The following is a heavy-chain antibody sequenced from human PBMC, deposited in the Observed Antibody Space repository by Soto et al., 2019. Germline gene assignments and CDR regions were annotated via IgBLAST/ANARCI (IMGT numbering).Heavy chain of an antibody. CDR1: GYTCTGYY. D-gene: IGHD3-10*01. CDR2: IKSNGGGT. CDR3: ARYGSGSGYAFDL. V-gene: IGHV1-2*02. Sequence: SVKVSCRAAGYTCTGYYRHCVRRAPGQGLEWMGWIKSNGGGTNYEQKFPGKGTITRYTYISTAYIELRRLSSYAAAVSYCARYGSGSGYAFDLWGQGTLVTVSS. J-gene: IGHJ3*01.